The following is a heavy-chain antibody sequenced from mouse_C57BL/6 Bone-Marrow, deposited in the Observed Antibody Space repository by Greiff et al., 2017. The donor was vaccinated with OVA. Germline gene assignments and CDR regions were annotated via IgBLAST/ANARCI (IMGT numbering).Heavy chain of an antibody. CDR3: ARHEVYYGSSYPAWFAY. CDR1: GFSLTSYG. Sequence: LQESGPGLVAPSQSLSITCTVSGFSLTSYGVHWVRQPPGKGLELLVVIWSDGSTTYNSALKSRLSISKDNSKSQVFLKMNSLQTDDTAMYYCARHEVYYGSSYPAWFAYWGQGTLVTVSA. CDR2: IWSDGST. V-gene: IGHV2-6-1*01. J-gene: IGHJ3*01. D-gene: IGHD1-1*01.